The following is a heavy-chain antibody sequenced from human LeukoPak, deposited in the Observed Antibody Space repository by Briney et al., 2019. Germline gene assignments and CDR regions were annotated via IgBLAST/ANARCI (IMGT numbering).Heavy chain of an antibody. J-gene: IGHJ3*02. CDR2: IYYSGST. Sequence: SETLSLTCTVSGGSISSYYWSWIRQPPGKGLEWIGYIYYSGSTNYNPSLKSRVTISVDTSKNQFSLKLSSATAADTAVYYCATSLDSSGYWDAFDIWGQGTMVTVSS. D-gene: IGHD3-22*01. CDR3: ATSLDSSGYWDAFDI. CDR1: GGSISSYY. V-gene: IGHV4-59*01.